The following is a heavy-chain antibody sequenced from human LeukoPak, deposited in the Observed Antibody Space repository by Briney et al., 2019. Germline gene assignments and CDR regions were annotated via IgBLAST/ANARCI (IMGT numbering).Heavy chain of an antibody. D-gene: IGHD3-10*01. J-gene: IGHJ5*02. CDR3: ARDPGITMVRGVTRGFDP. CDR1: GFTFSSYS. Sequence: PGGSLRLSCAASGFTFSSYSMNWVRQAPGKGLEWVSSISSSSSYIYYADSVKGRFTISRDKAKNSLYLQMNSLRAEDTAVYYCARDPGITMVRGVTRGFDPWGQGTLVTVSS. V-gene: IGHV3-21*01. CDR2: ISSSSSYI.